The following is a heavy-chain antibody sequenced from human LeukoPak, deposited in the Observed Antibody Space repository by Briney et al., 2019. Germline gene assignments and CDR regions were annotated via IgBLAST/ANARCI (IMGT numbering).Heavy chain of an antibody. D-gene: IGHD3-22*01. J-gene: IGHJ4*02. Sequence: PSETLSLTCTVSGGSISSYYWNWIRQPPGKGLEWIGYIYYSGSTYYNPSLKSRVTISVDTSKNQFSLKLSSVTAADTAVYYCARGTYYYDSSGYYLFDYWGQGTLVTVSS. CDR2: IYYSGST. V-gene: IGHV4-59*01. CDR3: ARGTYYYDSSGYYLFDY. CDR1: GGSISSYY.